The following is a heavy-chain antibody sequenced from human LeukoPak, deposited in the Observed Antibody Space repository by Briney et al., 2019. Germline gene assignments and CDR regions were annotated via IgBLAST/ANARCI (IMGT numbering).Heavy chain of an antibody. V-gene: IGHV1-69*13. J-gene: IGHJ4*02. D-gene: IGHD3-22*01. CDR3: AAAGELYYYDSSGYYPY. Sequence: SVNVSCTASGGTFSSYAISWVRQAPGQGLEWMGGIIPIFGTANYAQKFQGRVTITADESTSTAYMELSSLRSEDTAVYYCAAAGELYYYDSSGYYPYWGQGTLVTVSS. CDR1: GGTFSSYA. CDR2: IIPIFGTA.